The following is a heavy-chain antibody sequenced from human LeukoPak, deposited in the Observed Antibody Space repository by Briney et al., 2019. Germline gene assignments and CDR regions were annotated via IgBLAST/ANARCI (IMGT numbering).Heavy chain of an antibody. V-gene: IGHV1-18*01. CDR3: ARDRASGSYYDY. CDR1: GYTFTTYS. D-gene: IGHD1-26*01. J-gene: IGHJ4*02. CDR2: IRAYNGNT. Sequence: ASVRVSCKASGYTFTTYSISWVRQAPGQRLEWMGWIRAYNGNTNYAQNVQGRVTMTTDTATSTAYMELTSLRSDDTAVYYCARDRASGSYYDYWGQGTLVTVSS.